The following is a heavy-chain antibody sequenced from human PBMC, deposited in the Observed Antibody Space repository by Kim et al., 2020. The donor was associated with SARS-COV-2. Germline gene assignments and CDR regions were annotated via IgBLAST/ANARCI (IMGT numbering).Heavy chain of an antibody. D-gene: IGHD6-13*01. CDR2: INHSGST. CDR1: GGSFSGYY. J-gene: IGHJ2*01. V-gene: IGHV4-34*01. Sequence: SETLSLTCAVYGGSFSGYYWSWIRQPPGKGLEWIGEINHSGSTNYNPSLKSRVTISVDTSKNQFSLKLSSVTAADTAVYYCARGGRQQLTRRLVWYFDLWGRGTLVTVSS. CDR3: ARGGRQQLTRRLVWYFDL.